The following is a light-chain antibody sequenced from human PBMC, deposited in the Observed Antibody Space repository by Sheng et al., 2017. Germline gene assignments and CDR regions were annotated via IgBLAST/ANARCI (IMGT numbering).Light chain of an antibody. CDR1: QSISSW. V-gene: IGKV1-5*03. CDR2: KAS. J-gene: IGKJ1*01. Sequence: DIQMTQSPSTLSASVGDRVTITCRASQSISSWLAWYQQKPGKAPKLLIYKASSLESGVPSRFSGSGSGTEFTLTISSLQPDDFATYYCQQYADSPETFGQGTKVDVK. CDR3: QQYADSPET.